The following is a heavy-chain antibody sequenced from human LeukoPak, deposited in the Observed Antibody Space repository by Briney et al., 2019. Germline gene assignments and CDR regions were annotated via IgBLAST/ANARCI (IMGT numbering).Heavy chain of an antibody. CDR2: IIPIFGTA. J-gene: IGHJ4*02. CDR3: ARRATSSGSYYTFDY. Sequence: ASVKVSCEASGGTFSSYAISWVRQAPGQGLEWMGGIIPIFGTANYAQKFQGRVTITADESTSTAYMELSSLRSEDTAVYYCARRATSSGSYYTFDYWGQGTLVTVSS. D-gene: IGHD5-12*01. V-gene: IGHV1-69*01. CDR1: GGTFSSYA.